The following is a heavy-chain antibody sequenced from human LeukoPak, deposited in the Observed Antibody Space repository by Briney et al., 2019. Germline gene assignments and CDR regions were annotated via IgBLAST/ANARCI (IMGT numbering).Heavy chain of an antibody. CDR3: ATNLATVVTPAYY. D-gene: IGHD4-23*01. Sequence: ASVQVSCKVSGNTLTELSMHWVRQAPGKGLEWMGGFDPEDGETIYAQKFQGRVTMTEDTSTDTAYMDLNSLRSEDTAVYYCATNLATVVTPAYYWGQGTLVTVSS. V-gene: IGHV1-24*01. J-gene: IGHJ4*02. CDR2: FDPEDGET. CDR1: GNTLTELS.